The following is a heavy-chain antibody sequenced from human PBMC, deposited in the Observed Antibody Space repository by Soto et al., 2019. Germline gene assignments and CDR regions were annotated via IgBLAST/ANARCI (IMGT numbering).Heavy chain of an antibody. CDR1: GYTFTSYG. D-gene: IGHD4-4*01. CDR2: IIPIFGTA. Sequence: QVQLVQSGAEVKKPGASVKVSCKASGYTFTSYGISWVRQAPGQGLEWMGGIIPIFGTANYAQKVQGRVTITADESTSTAYMELSSLRSEDTAVYYCARGPNRYSNSREYFDYWGQGTLVTVSS. J-gene: IGHJ4*02. CDR3: ARGPNRYSNSREYFDY. V-gene: IGHV1-69*13.